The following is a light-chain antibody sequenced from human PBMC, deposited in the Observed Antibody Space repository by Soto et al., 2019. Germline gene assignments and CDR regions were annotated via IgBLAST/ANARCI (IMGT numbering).Light chain of an antibody. CDR3: AAWDDSLNGPV. CDR2: SNN. V-gene: IGLV1-44*01. Sequence: QSVLTQPASASGTPGQRVTISCSGSSSNIGSNTLNWYQQLPGTAPKLLIYSNNQRPSGVPDLFSGYKSGTSASLAISGLPSEDEADYYCAAWDDSLNGPVFGGGTKLTVL. J-gene: IGLJ2*01. CDR1: SSNIGSNT.